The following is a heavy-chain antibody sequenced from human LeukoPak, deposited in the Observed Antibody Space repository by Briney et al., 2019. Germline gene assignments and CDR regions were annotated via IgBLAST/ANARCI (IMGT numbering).Heavy chain of an antibody. J-gene: IGHJ4*02. CDR2: IIPIFGTA. CDR3: ARVGVDIVLMVYAMSYFDY. Sequence: ASVKVSCKASGGTFSSYAISWVRQAPGQGLEWMGGIIPIFGTANYAQKFQGRVTMTRDTSISTAYMELSRLRSDDTAVYYCARVGVDIVLMVYAMSYFDYWGQGTLVTVSS. CDR1: GGTFSSYA. D-gene: IGHD2-8*01. V-gene: IGHV1-69*05.